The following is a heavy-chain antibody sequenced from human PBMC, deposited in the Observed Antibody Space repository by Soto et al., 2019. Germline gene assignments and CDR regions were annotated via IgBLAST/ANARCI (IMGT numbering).Heavy chain of an antibody. CDR2: ISGYNGNT. Sequence: ASVKVSCKSSDNTFTRYGINWVRQAPGQGLEWMGWISGYNGNTKYAQKFQDRVTMTADTSTRTAFMEVRSLTSDDTGVYFCAATGGNYFGLDAWGQGTTVTVSS. CDR3: AATGGNYFGLDA. V-gene: IGHV1-18*01. CDR1: DNTFTRYG. J-gene: IGHJ6*02. D-gene: IGHD2-8*02.